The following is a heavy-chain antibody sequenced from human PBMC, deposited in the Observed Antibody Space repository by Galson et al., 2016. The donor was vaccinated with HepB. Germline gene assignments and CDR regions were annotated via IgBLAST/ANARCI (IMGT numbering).Heavy chain of an antibody. CDR1: GFTFSSYG. CDR3: AKDGRFYCSSASCHDHFHY. J-gene: IGHJ4*02. V-gene: IGHV3-30*18. CDR2: ISHDGSNK. Sequence: SLRLSCAASGFTFSSYGMHWVRQAPGKGLEWVAFISHDGSNKKYADSVKGRFTISRDNSKKTLYLQMNSLRAEDTAVYYCAKDGRFYCSSASCHDHFHYWGQGTLVTVSS. D-gene: IGHD2-2*01.